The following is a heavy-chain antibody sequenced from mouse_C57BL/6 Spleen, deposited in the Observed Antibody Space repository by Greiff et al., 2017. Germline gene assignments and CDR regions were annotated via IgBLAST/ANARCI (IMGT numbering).Heavy chain of an antibody. Sequence: EVPGVESGGGLVKPGGSLKLSCAASGFTFSDYGLHWVRQAPEKGLEWVAYISSGRSTIYYADTVKGRFTLSRDNAKNTLFLQMTSLRSEDTAMYYCARGGVYDPYYAMDYWGQGTSGTVSS. D-gene: IGHD2-3*01. CDR2: ISSGRSTI. CDR3: ARGGVYDPYYAMDY. CDR1: GFTFSDYG. J-gene: IGHJ4*01. V-gene: IGHV5-17*01.